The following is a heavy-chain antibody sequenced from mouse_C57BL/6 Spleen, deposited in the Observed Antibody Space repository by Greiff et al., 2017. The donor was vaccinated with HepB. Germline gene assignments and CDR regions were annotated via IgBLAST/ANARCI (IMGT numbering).Heavy chain of an antibody. J-gene: IGHJ3*01. CDR3: ARSDYGSTSFAY. D-gene: IGHD1-1*01. Sequence: QVQLQQPGAELVKPGASVKLSCKASGYTFTSYWMHWVKQRPGQGLEWIGMIHPNSGSTNYNEKFKSKATLTVDKSSSTAYMQLSSLTSDDSAVDYCARSDYGSTSFAYWGQGTLVTVSA. CDR1: GYTFTSYW. CDR2: IHPNSGST. V-gene: IGHV1-64*01.